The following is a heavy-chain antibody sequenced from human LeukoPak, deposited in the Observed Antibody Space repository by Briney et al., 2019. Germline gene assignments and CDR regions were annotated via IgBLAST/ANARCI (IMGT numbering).Heavy chain of an antibody. CDR3: AKGGSYAPLDI. CDR2: ISTSGGGA. Sequence: PGGSLRLSCTASGFTFSDSAMTWVRQAPGKGLEWVSAISTSGGGAIYTDSVKDRFTISRDNPKNTLYLQMNSLRAEDTAIYYCAKGGSYAPLDIWGQGTLVTVSS. J-gene: IGHJ4*02. V-gene: IGHV3-23*01. CDR1: GFTFSDSA. D-gene: IGHD1-26*01.